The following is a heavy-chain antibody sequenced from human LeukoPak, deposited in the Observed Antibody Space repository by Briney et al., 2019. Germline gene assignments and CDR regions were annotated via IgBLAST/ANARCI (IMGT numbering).Heavy chain of an antibody. J-gene: IGHJ4*02. CDR1: GDSISGYY. D-gene: IGHD3-10*01. V-gene: IGHV4-59*08. CDR3: ARHKSSGTYPLDF. Sequence: SETLSLTCTVSGDSISGYYWSWIRQPPGRELEYIGFIRYSGSTKYNPSLQSRVTMSVDTSKNQFSLKLTSVTAADTAVYYCARHKSSGTYPLDFWGQGTLVTVSS. CDR2: IRYSGST.